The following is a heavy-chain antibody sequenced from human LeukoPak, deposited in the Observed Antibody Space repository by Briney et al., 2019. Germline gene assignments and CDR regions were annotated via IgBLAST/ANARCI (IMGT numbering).Heavy chain of an antibody. CDR3: ARELIKKYYYGMDV. CDR2: ISYDGSDK. J-gene: IGHJ6*02. Sequence: GRSLRLSCAASGFTSSSYAMHWVRQAPGKGLEWVAVISYDGSDKYYADSVKGRFTISRDNSKNTLYLQMNSLRAEDTAVYYCARELIKKYYYGMDVWGQGTTVTVSS. V-gene: IGHV3-30-3*01. CDR1: GFTSSSYA.